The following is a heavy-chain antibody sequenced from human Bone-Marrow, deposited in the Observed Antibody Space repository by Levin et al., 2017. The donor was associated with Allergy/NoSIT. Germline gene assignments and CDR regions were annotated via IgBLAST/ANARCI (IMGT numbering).Heavy chain of an antibody. CDR2: ISDSGRNT. D-gene: IGHD3-22*01. CDR1: GFAFRSYS. CDR3: AKGLYYWDSSGVFVCEYRQH. J-gene: IGHJ1*01. Sequence: GGSLRLSCETSGFAFRSYSMTWVRQVPGKGLEWVASISDSGRNTYYAASVRGRFTISRDFSQNSVSLQMNSLRAEDTGLYFCAKGLYYWDSSGVFVCEYRQHWGKGTLVTVSS. V-gene: IGHV3-23*01.